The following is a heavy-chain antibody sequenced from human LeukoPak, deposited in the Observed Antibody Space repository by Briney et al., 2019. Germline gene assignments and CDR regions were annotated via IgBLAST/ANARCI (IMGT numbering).Heavy chain of an antibody. V-gene: IGHV3-15*01. CDR1: GFTFSSYE. CDR3: TTSIVGATGRRGYDYGMDV. D-gene: IGHD1-26*01. J-gene: IGHJ6*02. Sequence: GGSLRLSCVASGFTFSSYEMNCVRQAPGMGLEWVGRIKSKADGETTEYAAPVKGRFTISRDDSKNTLYLQMNSLKTEDTAVYYCTTSIVGATGRRGYDYGMDVWGQGTTVTVSS. CDR2: IKSKADGETT.